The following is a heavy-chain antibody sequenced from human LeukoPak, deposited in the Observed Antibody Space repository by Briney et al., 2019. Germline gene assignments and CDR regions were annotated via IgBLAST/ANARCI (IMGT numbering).Heavy chain of an antibody. CDR2: IYHSGST. CDR1: GGSISSSKW. D-gene: IGHD1-26*01. CDR3: ASQARELDEIDY. V-gene: IGHV4-4*02. Sequence: PSETLSLTCAVSGGSISSSKWWRWVRQPPGKGLEWVGEIYHSGSTNYNPSLKSRVTILVDKSKNQFSLKLSSVTAADTAVYYCASQARELDEIDYWGQGTLVTVSS. J-gene: IGHJ4*02.